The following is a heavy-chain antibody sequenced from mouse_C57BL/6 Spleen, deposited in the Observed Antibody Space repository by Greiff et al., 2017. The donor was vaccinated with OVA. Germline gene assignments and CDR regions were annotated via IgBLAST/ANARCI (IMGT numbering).Heavy chain of an antibody. V-gene: IGHV2-2*01. CDR1: GFSLTSYG. CDR3: ARPAYYSNYVDYAMDY. D-gene: IGHD2-5*01. J-gene: IGHJ4*01. Sequence: QVHVKQSGPGLVQPSQSLSLTCTVSGFSLTSYGVHWVRQSPGKGLEWLGVIWRGGSTAYNAAFISRLSISKDNSKSQVFFKMNSLQADATAIYYCARPAYYSNYVDYAMDYWGQGTSVTVSS. CDR2: IWRGGST.